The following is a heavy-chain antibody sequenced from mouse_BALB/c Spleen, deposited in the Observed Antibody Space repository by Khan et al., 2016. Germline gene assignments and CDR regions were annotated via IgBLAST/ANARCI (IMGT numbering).Heavy chain of an antibody. D-gene: IGHD1-1*01. V-gene: IGHV9-3-1*01. CDR2: INTYSGES. CDR3: ARYRYDSGSSSYFDI. J-gene: IGHJ1*01. CDR1: GYTFTNYG. Sequence: QIQLVQSGPELKKPGKTVKISCKASGYTFTNYGMNWVKQAPGKGLKWMGWINTYSGESTYADDFKGRFAFSLETSANTASLQINNLKNADTATNFSARYRYDSGSSSYFDIWGAGTTVTVSS.